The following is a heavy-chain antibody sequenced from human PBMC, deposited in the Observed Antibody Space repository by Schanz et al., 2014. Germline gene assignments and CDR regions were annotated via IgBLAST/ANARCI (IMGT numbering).Heavy chain of an antibody. J-gene: IGHJ4*02. Sequence: EVHLVESGGGLVQPGGSLRLSCAASGFTFSTSAMSWVRQVPGKGLEWVSSISSRSSHIYYADSVKGRFTVSRDNAKNSVYLQMNGLRVEDTAVYYCVRERTSYGGNSDCFDHWGQGTLVTVSS. CDR1: GFTFSTSA. D-gene: IGHD5-18*01. V-gene: IGHV3-21*01. CDR2: ISSRSSHI. CDR3: VRERTSYGGNSDCFDH.